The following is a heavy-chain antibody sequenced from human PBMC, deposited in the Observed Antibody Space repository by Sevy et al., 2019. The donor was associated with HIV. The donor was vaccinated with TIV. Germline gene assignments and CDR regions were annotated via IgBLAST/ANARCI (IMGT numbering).Heavy chain of an antibody. CDR1: GFTFRNYG. Sequence: GGSLRLSCAASGFTFRNYGMHWVRQAPGKGLEWVAFIRFDGSNKYYADSVKGRFTISRDNSKNTLYLHMNSLSADDTAVFYCAKDLNYCSTSSCSYFFDYWGQGTLVTVSS. V-gene: IGHV3-30*02. CDR2: IRFDGSNK. CDR3: AKDLNYCSTSSCSYFFDY. J-gene: IGHJ4*02. D-gene: IGHD2-2*01.